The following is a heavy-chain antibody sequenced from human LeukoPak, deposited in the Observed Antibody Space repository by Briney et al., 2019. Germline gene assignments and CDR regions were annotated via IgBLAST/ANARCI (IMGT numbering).Heavy chain of an antibody. V-gene: IGHV5-51*01. CDR3: ARLHRGLYDSSGYDCWFDP. D-gene: IGHD3-22*01. CDR2: IYPGDSDT. Sequence: GESLKISCQGSGYSLTSYWIGWVRQMPGKGLEWMGIIYPGDSDTRYSPSFQGQVTISADKSISTAYLQWSSLKASDTAMYYCARLHRGLYDSSGYDCWFDPWGQGTLVTVSS. J-gene: IGHJ5*02. CDR1: GYSLTSYW.